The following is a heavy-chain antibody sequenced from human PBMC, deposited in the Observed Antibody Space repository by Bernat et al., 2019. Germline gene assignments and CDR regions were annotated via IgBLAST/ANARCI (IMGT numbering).Heavy chain of an antibody. D-gene: IGHD3-10*01. CDR2: INPNTGGT. CDR3: ARGPNNYYASESRFDP. CDR1: GYTFTAYC. Sequence: QVQLVQSGAEVKTPGASVKVSCTASGYTFTAYCIHWVRQAPGQGLEWMGWINPNTGGTNFAQNFQGKVTMTRDTSISTTYMELSSLRSDDTALYYCARGPNNYYASESRFDPWGQGTLVTVSS. J-gene: IGHJ5*02. V-gene: IGHV1-2*02.